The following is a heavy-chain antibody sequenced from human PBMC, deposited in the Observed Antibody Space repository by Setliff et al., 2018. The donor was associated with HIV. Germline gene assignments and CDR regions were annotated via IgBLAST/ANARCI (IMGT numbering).Heavy chain of an antibody. CDR1: GGSISSYY. V-gene: IGHV4-4*09. Sequence: ETLSLTCTISGGSISSYYWSWIRQPPGKGLEWIGNIHSSGSTNYNPSLKSRVTITVDTSKNQFSLKVTSVTAADTAVYYCARHQEDHYYGSGSYYKPFDYWGQGTLVTVSS. CDR3: ARHQEDHYYGSGSYYKPFDY. J-gene: IGHJ4*02. CDR2: IHSSGST. D-gene: IGHD3-10*01.